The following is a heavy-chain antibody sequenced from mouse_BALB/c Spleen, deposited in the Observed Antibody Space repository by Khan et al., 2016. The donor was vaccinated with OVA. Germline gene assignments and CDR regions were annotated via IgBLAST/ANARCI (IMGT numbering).Heavy chain of an antibody. Sequence: QIQLVQSGPGLVQPSQSLSITCTVSGFSLTTYGVHWVRQSPGKGLEWLGVIWSGGSTDYNADFISRLSISKDNYKSQVCFKMNSLQANDTAIYYCARNYDYDEGLAYWGQGTLVTVSA. D-gene: IGHD2-4*01. V-gene: IGHV2-2*02. CDR1: GFSLTTYG. CDR3: ARNYDYDEGLAY. CDR2: IWSGGST. J-gene: IGHJ3*01.